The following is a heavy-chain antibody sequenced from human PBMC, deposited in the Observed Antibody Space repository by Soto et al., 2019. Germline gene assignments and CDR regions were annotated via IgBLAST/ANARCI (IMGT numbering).Heavy chain of an antibody. CDR3: ARDMGTWYLRGWFDP. D-gene: IGHD6-13*01. V-gene: IGHV1-46*03. CDR2: INPSGGST. J-gene: IGHJ5*02. CDR1: GCTFTSYY. Sequence: GAAVKVSRKASGCTFTSYYMHWVRQAPGQGLEWMGIINPSGGSTSYAQKFQGRVTMTRDTSTSTVYMELSSLRSEDTAVYYCARDMGTWYLRGWFDPWGHGTLVTVSS.